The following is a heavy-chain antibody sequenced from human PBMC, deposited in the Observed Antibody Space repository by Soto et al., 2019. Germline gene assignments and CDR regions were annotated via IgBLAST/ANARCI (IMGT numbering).Heavy chain of an antibody. CDR2: IDPSDSYT. V-gene: IGHV5-10-1*01. D-gene: IGHD2-15*01. J-gene: IGHJ6*02. CDR1: GYSFTSYW. Sequence: GESLKISCKGSGYSFTSYWISWVRQMPGKGLEWMGRIDPSDSYTNYSPSFQGHVTISADKSISTAYLQWSSLKASDTTMYYCARRLVAATGYGMDGWGQGTTVTVAS. CDR3: ARRLVAATGYGMDG.